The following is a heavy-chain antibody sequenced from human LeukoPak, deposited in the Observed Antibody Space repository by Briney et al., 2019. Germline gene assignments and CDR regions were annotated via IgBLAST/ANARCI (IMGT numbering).Heavy chain of an antibody. J-gene: IGHJ6*04. V-gene: IGHV3-23*01. CDR3: AELGITMIGGV. CDR1: GFTFSSYA. D-gene: IGHD3-10*02. CDR2: ISGSGGST. Sequence: PGGSLRLSCAASGFTFSSYAMSWVRQAPGKGLEWVSAISGSGGSTYYADSVKGRFTISRDNSKDMLYLQMNSLRVEDTAVYYCAELGITMIGGVWGKGTTVTISS.